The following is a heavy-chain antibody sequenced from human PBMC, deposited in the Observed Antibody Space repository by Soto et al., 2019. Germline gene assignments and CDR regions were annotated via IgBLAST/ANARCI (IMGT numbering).Heavy chain of an antibody. V-gene: IGHV4-31*03. CDR2: IYYSGST. D-gene: IGHD5-12*01. CDR1: GGSISSGGYY. J-gene: IGHJ6*02. Sequence: QVQLQESGPGLVKPSQTLSLTCTVSGGSISSGGYYWSWIRQHPGKGLEWIGYIYYSGSTYYNPSLKGRVTISVDTSKNQFSLKLSSVTAADTAVYSCARDKDVDIVAPYYYGMDVWGQGTTVTVSS. CDR3: ARDKDVDIVAPYYYGMDV.